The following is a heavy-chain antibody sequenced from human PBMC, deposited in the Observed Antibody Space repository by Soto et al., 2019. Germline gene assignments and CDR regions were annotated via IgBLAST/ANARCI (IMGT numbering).Heavy chain of an antibody. J-gene: IGHJ4*02. Sequence: QVQLQQWGAGLLKPSETLSLTCAVYGGSFSGYYWTWIRQPPGTGLEWIGEINHSGSTNYNPSLKRRVTISVDTPTNQFSLTLTSVTAADTAVYYCARDKITGLFDYWGQGTLVTVSS. CDR1: GGSFSGYY. CDR2: INHSGST. D-gene: IGHD2-8*02. V-gene: IGHV4-34*01. CDR3: ARDKITGLFDY.